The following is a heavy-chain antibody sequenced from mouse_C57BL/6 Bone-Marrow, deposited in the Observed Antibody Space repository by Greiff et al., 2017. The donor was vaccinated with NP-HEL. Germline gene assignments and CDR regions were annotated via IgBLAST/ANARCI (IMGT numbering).Heavy chain of an antibody. J-gene: IGHJ1*03. Sequence: QVQLQQPGTELVKPGASVKLSCKASGYTFTSYWLHWVKQRPGQGLEWIGNINPSNGGTNYNEKFKSKATLTVDKSSSTAYMQLSSLTSEDSAFYYCARSGPIPSYYYGSSHWYFDVWGTGTTVTVSS. CDR1: GYTFTSYW. CDR2: INPSNGGT. V-gene: IGHV1-53*01. D-gene: IGHD1-1*01. CDR3: ARSGPIPSYYYGSSHWYFDV.